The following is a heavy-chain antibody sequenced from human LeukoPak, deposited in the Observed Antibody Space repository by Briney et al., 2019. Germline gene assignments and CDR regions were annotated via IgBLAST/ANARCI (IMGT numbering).Heavy chain of an antibody. D-gene: IGHD3-3*01. V-gene: IGHV3-15*05. CDR2: IRSNYGETA. CDR3: ATLSYDVHY. CDR1: GFIFHNAW. J-gene: IGHJ4*02. Sequence: PGGSLRLSCAASGFIFHNAWMNWVRQAPGKGLEWVGCIRSNYGETADSDAPVKGRFIISRDESKSTLYLQLNSLKTEDTAVYYCATLSYDVHYWGQGTLVTVSS.